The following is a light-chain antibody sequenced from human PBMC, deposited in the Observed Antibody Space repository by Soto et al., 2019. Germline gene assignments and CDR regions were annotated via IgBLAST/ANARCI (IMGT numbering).Light chain of an antibody. Sequence: VVMTPSAATPSVTPGARAPPSRRASQSVSSNLAWYQQKPGQAPRLLIYGASTRATGIPARFSGSGSGTEFTLTISSLQSEDFAVYYCQQYNNWPLTFGGGTKVDIK. CDR2: GAS. CDR3: QQYNNWPLT. V-gene: IGKV3-15*01. CDR1: QSVSSN. J-gene: IGKJ4*01.